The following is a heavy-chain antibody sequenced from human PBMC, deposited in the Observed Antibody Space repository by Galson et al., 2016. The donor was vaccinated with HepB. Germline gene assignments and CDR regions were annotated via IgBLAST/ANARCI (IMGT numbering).Heavy chain of an antibody. D-gene: IGHD3-22*01. V-gene: IGHV2-70*13. CDR2: INWNDGK. J-gene: IGHJ6*02. CDR3: ARTVSNYYDSSGYGMDA. CDR1: GFSLTTSGMC. Sequence: PALVKPTQTLTLTCTFSGFSLTTSGMCVSWIRQPPGKALEWLALINWNDGKYYSASLKTRVTISKDTSNNQVVLTMTNMDPVDTATYYCARTVSNYYDSSGYGMDAWGQGTTVTVSS.